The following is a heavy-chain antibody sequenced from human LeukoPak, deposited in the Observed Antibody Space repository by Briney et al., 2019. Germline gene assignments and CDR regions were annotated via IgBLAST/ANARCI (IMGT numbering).Heavy chain of an antibody. V-gene: IGHV4-39*01. Sequence: SETLSLTCTVSGGSISSSSYYWGWIRQPPGKELEWIGSIYYSGSTYYNPSLKSRVTISVDTSKNQFSLKLSSVTAADTAVYYCARQSGWASTYYDFWSGYPNYYYYYMDVWGKGTTVTVSS. CDR3: ARQSGWASTYYDFWSGYPNYYYYYMDV. D-gene: IGHD3-3*01. CDR2: IYYSGST. CDR1: GGSISSSSYY. J-gene: IGHJ6*03.